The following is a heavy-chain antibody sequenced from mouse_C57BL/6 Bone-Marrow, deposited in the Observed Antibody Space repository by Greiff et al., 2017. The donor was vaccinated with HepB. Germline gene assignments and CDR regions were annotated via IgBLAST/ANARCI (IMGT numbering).Heavy chain of an antibody. D-gene: IGHD2-3*01. CDR2: IYPGSGNT. J-gene: IGHJ2*01. CDR3: ARNRGGFGGYYYYFDY. V-gene: IGHV1-76*01. Sequence: QVQLKQSGAELVRPGASVKLSCKASGYTFTDYYINWVKQRPGQGLEWIARIYPGSGNTYYNEKFKGKATLTAEKSSSTAYMQLSSLTSEDSAVYFCARNRGGFGGYYYYFDYWGQGTTLTVSS. CDR1: GYTFTDYY.